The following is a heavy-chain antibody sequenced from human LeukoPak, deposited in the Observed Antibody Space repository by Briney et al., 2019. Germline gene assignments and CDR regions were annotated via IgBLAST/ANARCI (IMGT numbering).Heavy chain of an antibody. CDR3: ARVWSGSGSYWDY. J-gene: IGHJ4*02. V-gene: IGHV3-11*05. CDR2: ISSSSSYT. Sequence: GGSLRLSCAASGFTFSDYYMSWIRQAPGEGLEWGSYISSSSSYTNYADSVKGRFTISRDNAKNSLYLQMNSLRAEDTAVYFCARVWSGSGSYWDYWGQGTLVTVSS. D-gene: IGHD3-10*01. CDR1: GFTFSDYY.